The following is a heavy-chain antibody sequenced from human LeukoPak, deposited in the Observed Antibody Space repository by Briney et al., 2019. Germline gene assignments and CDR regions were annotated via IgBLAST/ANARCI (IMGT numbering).Heavy chain of an antibody. J-gene: IGHJ5*02. CDR1: GYTFTSYA. CDR2: INAGNGDT. Sequence: ASVKDSSKASGYTFTSYAMHWGREAPGQRVEWMGWINAGNGDTKYSQKFRGGVSITRDTSASTAYMELSRLRSADTAVYYCARESSGWYWRFDPWGQGTLVTVSS. CDR3: ARESSGWYWRFDP. D-gene: IGHD6-19*01. V-gene: IGHV1-3*01.